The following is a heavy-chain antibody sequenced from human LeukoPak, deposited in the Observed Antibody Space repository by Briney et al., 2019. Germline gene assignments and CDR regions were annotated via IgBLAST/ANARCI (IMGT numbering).Heavy chain of an antibody. CDR2: ISGSGNRT. J-gene: IGHJ4*02. D-gene: IGHD6-13*01. V-gene: IGHV3-23*01. CDR1: GFTFSSYA. CDR3: AKAAAAAGNRYFDY. Sequence: GGSLRLSCAASGFTFSSYAMSWVRQAPGKGLEWVSAISGSGNRTYYADSVKGRFTISRDDSKNTLYLEMISLRAENTAIYYCAKAAAAAGNRYFDYWGQGTLVTVSS.